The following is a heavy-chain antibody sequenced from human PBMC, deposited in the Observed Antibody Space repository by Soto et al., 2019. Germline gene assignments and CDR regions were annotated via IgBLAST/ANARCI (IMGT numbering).Heavy chain of an antibody. Sequence: GGSLRLSCAASGFTFSSYGMHWVRQAPGKGLEWVAVISYDGSNKYYADSVKGRFTISRDNSKNTLYLQMNSLRAEDTAVYYCAKGWFGELFPFDYWGQGTLVTVSS. CDR3: AKGWFGELFPFDY. CDR2: ISYDGSNK. CDR1: GFTFSSYG. D-gene: IGHD3-10*01. V-gene: IGHV3-30*18. J-gene: IGHJ4*02.